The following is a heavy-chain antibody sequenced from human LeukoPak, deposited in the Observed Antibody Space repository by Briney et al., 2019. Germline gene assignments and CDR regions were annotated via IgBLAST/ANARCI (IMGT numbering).Heavy chain of an antibody. V-gene: IGHV4-34*01. CDR2: INHSGST. Sequence: SETLSLTCAVYGGSFSGYYWSWIRQPPGKGLEWLGEINHSGSTNYNPSLKSRVTISVDTSKNQFSLKLSSVTAADTAVYYCARHLFWSSSSRYYFDYWGQGTLVTVSS. CDR3: ARHLFWSSSSRYYFDY. J-gene: IGHJ4*02. D-gene: IGHD6-6*01. CDR1: GGSFSGYY.